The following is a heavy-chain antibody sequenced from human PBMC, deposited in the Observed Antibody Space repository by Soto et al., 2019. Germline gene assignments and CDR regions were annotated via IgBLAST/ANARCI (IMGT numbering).Heavy chain of an antibody. D-gene: IGHD3-3*01. CDR1: GFTFSSYW. V-gene: IGHV3-7*01. J-gene: IGHJ5*02. CDR3: ARGRVDYDVWSGPLEYNWFDP. CDR2: IKQDGSEK. Sequence: PGGSLRLSCAASGFTFSSYWMSWVRQAPGKGLEWVANIKQDGSEKYYVDSVKGRFTISRDNAKNSLYLQMNSLRAEDTAVYYCARGRVDYDVWSGPLEYNWFDPWGKGTLVPVSS.